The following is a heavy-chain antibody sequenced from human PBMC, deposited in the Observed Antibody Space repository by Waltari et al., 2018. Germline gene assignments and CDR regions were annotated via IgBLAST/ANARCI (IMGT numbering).Heavy chain of an antibody. V-gene: IGHV4-38-2*02. D-gene: IGHD1-26*01. Sequence: QVQLQESGPGLVKPSETLSLTCAVSGYSISSGYYWGWIRQPPGKGLEWIGSIYQSGSTYYNPSLKSRVTISVDTSKNQFSLKLSSVTAADTAVYYCAREVVGAWRAFDIWGQGTMVTVSS. J-gene: IGHJ3*02. CDR1: GYSISSGYY. CDR3: AREVVGAWRAFDI. CDR2: IYQSGST.